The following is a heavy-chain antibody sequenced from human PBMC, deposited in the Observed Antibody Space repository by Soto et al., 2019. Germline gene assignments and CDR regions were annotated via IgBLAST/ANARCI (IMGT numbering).Heavy chain of an antibody. D-gene: IGHD1-26*01. CDR1: GFTFSSYT. V-gene: IGHV3-30-3*01. CDR3: ARVAGATFRYFDL. CDR2: ISYDGSNK. Sequence: VQLVESGGGLVQPGGSLRLSCAASGFTFSSYTMNWVRQAPGKGLEWVAVISYDGSNKYYADSVKGRFTISRDNSKNTLYLQMNSLRAEDTAVYYCARVAGATFRYFDLWGRGTLVTVSS. J-gene: IGHJ2*01.